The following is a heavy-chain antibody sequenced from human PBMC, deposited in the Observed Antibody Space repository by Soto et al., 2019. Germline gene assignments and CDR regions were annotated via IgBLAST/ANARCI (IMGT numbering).Heavy chain of an antibody. Sequence: QVQLVQSGPEVMKPGSSLKVSCKASGGTFSSNTVSWVRQAPGQGLEWMGRIIPIVAIVDYAQKFQGRVTITADTSTNTAYVDLSSLRSEDTAVYYCARDGPNDAFEIWGQGTMVTVSS. J-gene: IGHJ3*02. V-gene: IGHV1-69*08. CDR2: IIPIVAIV. CDR1: GGTFSSNT. CDR3: ARDGPNDAFEI.